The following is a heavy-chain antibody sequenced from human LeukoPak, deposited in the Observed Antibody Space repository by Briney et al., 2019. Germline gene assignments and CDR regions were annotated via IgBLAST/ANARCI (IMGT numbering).Heavy chain of an antibody. D-gene: IGHD3-3*01. CDR2: IDPSDSYT. J-gene: IGHJ3*02. CDR1: GGTFSSYA. Sequence: ASVKVSCKASGGTFSSYALSWVRQMPGKGLEWMGRIDPSDSYTNYSPSFQGHVTISADKSISTAYLQWSSLKASDTAMYYCARPYDFWSGYHDAFDIWGQGTMVTVSS. V-gene: IGHV5-10-1*01. CDR3: ARPYDFWSGYHDAFDI.